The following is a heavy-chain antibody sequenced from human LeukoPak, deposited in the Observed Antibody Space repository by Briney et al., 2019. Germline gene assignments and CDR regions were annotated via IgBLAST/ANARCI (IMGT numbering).Heavy chain of an antibody. Sequence: GGSLRLSCAASGFTFSSYSMNWVRQAPGKGLEWASSISSSSSYIYYADSVKGRFTISRDNAKNSLYLQMNSLRAEDTAVYYCARRLQYQLLWHAFDIWGQGTMVTVSS. J-gene: IGHJ3*02. D-gene: IGHD2-2*01. CDR3: ARRLQYQLLWHAFDI. CDR2: ISSSSSYI. V-gene: IGHV3-21*01. CDR1: GFTFSSYS.